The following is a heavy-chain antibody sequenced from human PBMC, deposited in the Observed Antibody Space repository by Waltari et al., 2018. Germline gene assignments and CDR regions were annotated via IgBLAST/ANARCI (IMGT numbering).Heavy chain of an antibody. J-gene: IGHJ4*02. Sequence: QVQLQESGPGLVKPSETLSLTCTVSGGSISSYYWSWIRQPPGKGLEWIGYIYYSGSPNYNPSLKSRVTISVDKPKTQFSLKVSSVTAADTAWYYCARAGDFGSGWYVPPGYWGQGTLVTVSS. D-gene: IGHD6-19*01. CDR2: IYYSGSP. CDR1: GGSISSYY. V-gene: IGHV4-59*01. CDR3: ARAGDFGSGWYVPPGY.